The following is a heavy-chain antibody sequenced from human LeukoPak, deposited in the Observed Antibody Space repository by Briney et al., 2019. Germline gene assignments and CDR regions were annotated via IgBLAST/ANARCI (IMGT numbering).Heavy chain of an antibody. CDR3: ARGVLATFDY. CDR2: ISSDGSIK. D-gene: IGHD3-3*01. V-gene: IGHV3-30*03. CDR1: KFTFSHYG. Sequence: PGGSLRLSCTASKFTFSHYGMQWVRQAPGKRLEWVAVISSDGSIKVYADSVRGRFTLSRDNSINTVDLQMNSLRAEDTAVYYCARGVLATFDYWGQGTLVTVSS. J-gene: IGHJ4*02.